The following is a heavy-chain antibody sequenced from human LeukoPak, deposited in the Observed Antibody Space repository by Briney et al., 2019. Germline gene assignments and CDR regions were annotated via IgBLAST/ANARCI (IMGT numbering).Heavy chain of an antibody. CDR3: ASRNTYYYHSSGHYPLIDY. V-gene: IGHV4-34*01. CDR2: INHSGST. CDR1: GGSFSDFY. J-gene: IGHJ4*02. D-gene: IGHD3-22*01. Sequence: SETLSLTCAVYGGSFSDFYWSWIRQPPGKGLEWIGEINHSGSTNYNPSLKSRLTMSVDTSKNQFSLKLSSVTAADTAVYYCASRNTYYYHSSGHYPLIDYWGQGILVTVSS.